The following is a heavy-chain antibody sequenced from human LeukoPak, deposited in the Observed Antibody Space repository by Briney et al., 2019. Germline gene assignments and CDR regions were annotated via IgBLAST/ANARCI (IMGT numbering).Heavy chain of an antibody. Sequence: PGGSLRLSCAASGFTFRSHWMHWVRQAPGKGLIWVSRIDGDESATYYGDSVKGRFTISRDNAKSTLYLQMNSLRVEDTAVYYCVRTHSSGYYYFDSWGQGTLATVSS. D-gene: IGHD3-22*01. J-gene: IGHJ4*02. CDR1: GFTFRSHW. CDR3: VRTHSSGYYYFDS. CDR2: IDGDESAT. V-gene: IGHV3-74*01.